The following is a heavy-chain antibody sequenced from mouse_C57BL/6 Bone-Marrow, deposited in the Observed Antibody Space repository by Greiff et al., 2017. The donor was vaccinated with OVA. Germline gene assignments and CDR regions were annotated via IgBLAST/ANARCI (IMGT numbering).Heavy chain of an antibody. CDR1: GYTFTGYW. CDR3: ARRGVYYSKDYAMDY. CDR2: ILPGSGST. V-gene: IGHV1-9*01. D-gene: IGHD2-5*01. Sequence: QVQLQQSGAELMKPGASVKLSCKATGYTFTGYWIEWVKQRPGHGLEWIGEILPGSGSTNYNEKFKGKATLTADTSSNTAYMQLSSLTTEDSAIYYCARRGVYYSKDYAMDYWGQGTSVTVSS. J-gene: IGHJ4*01.